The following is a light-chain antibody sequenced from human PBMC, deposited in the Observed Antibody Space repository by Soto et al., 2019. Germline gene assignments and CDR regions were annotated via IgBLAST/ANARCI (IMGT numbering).Light chain of an antibody. J-gene: IGKJ1*01. V-gene: IGKV1-5*03. CDR3: QHCDSYWT. CDR1: QSISTS. CDR2: KAS. Sequence: DIQMTQSPSTLSASVGDRVTITCRASQSISTSLAWYQQKPGKAPKVLIYKASSLESGVPSRFSGSGSGTEFTLTISRLQHDDFATYYCQHCDSYWTFGQGTKVEIK.